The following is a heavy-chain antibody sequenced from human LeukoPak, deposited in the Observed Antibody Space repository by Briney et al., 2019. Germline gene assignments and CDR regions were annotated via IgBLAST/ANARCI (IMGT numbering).Heavy chain of an antibody. CDR3: ARDGPTYYYDSSGFS. CDR1: GSTFSSYA. V-gene: IGHV3-30-3*01. CDR2: ISYDGSNK. J-gene: IGHJ4*02. D-gene: IGHD3-22*01. Sequence: GRSLRLSCAASGSTFSSYAMHWVRQVPGKGLEWVAVISYDGSNKYYADSVKGRFTISRDNSKNTLFLQMNSLRAEDTAVYYCARDGPTYYYDSSGFSWGQGTLVTVSS.